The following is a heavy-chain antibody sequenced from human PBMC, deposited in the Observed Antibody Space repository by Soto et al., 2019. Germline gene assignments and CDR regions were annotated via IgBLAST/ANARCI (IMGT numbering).Heavy chain of an antibody. V-gene: IGHV4-34*01. CDR3: ARGGSERARRVYYFDY. CDR1: GGSFSGYY. CDR2: INHSGST. J-gene: IGHJ4*02. D-gene: IGHD1-1*01. Sequence: SETLSLTCAVYGGSFSGYYWSWIRQPPGKGLEWIGEINHSGSTNYNPSLKSRVTISVDTSKNQFSLKLSSVTAADTAVYYCARGGSERARRVYYFDYWGQGTLVTVSS.